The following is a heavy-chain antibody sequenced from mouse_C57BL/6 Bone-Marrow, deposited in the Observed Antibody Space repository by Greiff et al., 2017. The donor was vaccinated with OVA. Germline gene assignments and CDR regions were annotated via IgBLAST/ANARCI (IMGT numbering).Heavy chain of an antibody. CDR3: ARQAESLGNPWFAY. Sequence: QVQLQQSDAELVKPGASVKISCKVSGYTFTDHTIHWMKQRPEQGLEWIGYIYPRDGSTKYNEKFKGKATLTADKSSSTAYMQLHSLTSADSAVFFCARQAESLGNPWFAYWGQGTLVTVSA. D-gene: IGHD2-1*01. CDR2: IYPRDGST. J-gene: IGHJ3*01. CDR1: GYTFTDHT. V-gene: IGHV1-78*01.